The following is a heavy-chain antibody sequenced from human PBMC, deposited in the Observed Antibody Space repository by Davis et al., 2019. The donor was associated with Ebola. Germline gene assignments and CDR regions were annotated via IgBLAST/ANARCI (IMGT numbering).Heavy chain of an antibody. V-gene: IGHV3-23*01. D-gene: IGHD6-19*01. CDR2: VGLSADT. CDR3: AKDTSNVWFDV. J-gene: IGHJ3*01. CDR1: GFVFSSYV. Sequence: GESLKISCAASGFVFSSYVMSWVRRAPGKGLEWVSTVGLSADTYYADSVKGRFTNSRDNSKNTLHLQMNSLRVEDTAIYYCAKDTSNVWFDVWGQGTMVTVSS.